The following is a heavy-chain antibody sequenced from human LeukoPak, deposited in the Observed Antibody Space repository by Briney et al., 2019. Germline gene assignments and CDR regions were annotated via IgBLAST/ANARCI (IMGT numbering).Heavy chain of an antibody. Sequence: GESLKISCKGSGYSFTSYWISWVRQMPGKGLEWMGRIDPSDSYTNYSPSFQGHVTISADKSISTAYLQWSSLKASDTAMYYCASLDGYPHYYYYYGMDVWDQGTTVTVSS. V-gene: IGHV5-10-1*01. J-gene: IGHJ6*02. CDR3: ASLDGYPHYYYYYGMDV. CDR1: GYSFTSYW. CDR2: IDPSDSYT. D-gene: IGHD5-18*01.